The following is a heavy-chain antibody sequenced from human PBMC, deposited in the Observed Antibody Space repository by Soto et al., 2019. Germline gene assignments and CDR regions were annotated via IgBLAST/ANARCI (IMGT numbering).Heavy chain of an antibody. J-gene: IGHJ5*02. CDR2: IFWDGDK. V-gene: IGHV2-5*02. CDR1: GFSLNTAGVG. CDR3: VRQRNWFDP. Sequence: QITLKESGPTLVKPTQTLTLTCTFSGFSLNTAGVGVGWVRQPPGKALEWLAVIFWDGDKRYSPSLQSRLTITRDTSKDQVVLTMTNMDPVDTATYYCVRQRNWFDPWGQGTRVTVSS.